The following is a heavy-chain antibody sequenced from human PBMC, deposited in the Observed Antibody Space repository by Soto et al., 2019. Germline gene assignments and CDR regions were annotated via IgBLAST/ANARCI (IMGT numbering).Heavy chain of an antibody. J-gene: IGHJ4*02. D-gene: IGHD3-16*01. V-gene: IGHV4-39*01. CDR1: GGSISSSRYY. CDR3: ARHEEHGGSLRSQ. CDR2: IYYSGST. Sequence: XXTLSLTFTVSGGSISSSRYYWGTIRQPTGKGLEGMGSIYYSGSTYYNPSLKSRVPISVDTSKNQFSLKLSSVTAADTVVFFFARHEEHGGSLRSQWGRGTLLPVSS.